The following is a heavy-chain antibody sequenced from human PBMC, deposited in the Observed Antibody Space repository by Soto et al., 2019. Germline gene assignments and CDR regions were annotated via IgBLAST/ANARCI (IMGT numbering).Heavy chain of an antibody. CDR2: IWYDGSNK. CDR3: AIVYGGNAHAFAI. J-gene: IGHJ3*02. V-gene: IGHV3-33*01. Sequence: QVQLVESGGGVVQPGRSLRLSCAASGFTFSSYGMHWVRQAPGKGLEWVAVIWYDGSNKYYADSVKGRFTISRDNSENTVYLQMNSLRAEYTAVYYCAIVYGGNAHAFAIWGQGTMVTVSS. CDR1: GFTFSSYG. D-gene: IGHD4-17*01.